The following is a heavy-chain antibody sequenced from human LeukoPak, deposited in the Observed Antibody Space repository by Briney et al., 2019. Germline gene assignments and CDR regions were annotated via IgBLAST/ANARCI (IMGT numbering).Heavy chain of an antibody. CDR2: INHSGST. D-gene: IGHD3-10*01. Sequence: PSETLSLTCAVYGGSFSGYYWSWIRQPPGKGLEWIGEINHSGSTNYNPSPKSRVTISVDTSKNQFSLKLSSVTAADTAVYYCARGSQIFTMVRDVDYWGQGTLVTVSS. V-gene: IGHV4-34*01. CDR3: ARGSQIFTMVRDVDY. J-gene: IGHJ4*02. CDR1: GGSFSGYY.